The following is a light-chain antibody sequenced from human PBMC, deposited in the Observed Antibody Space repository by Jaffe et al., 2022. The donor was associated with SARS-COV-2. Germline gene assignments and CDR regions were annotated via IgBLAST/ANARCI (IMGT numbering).Light chain of an antibody. CDR1: QDIRND. CDR2: AAS. J-gene: IGKJ2*01. V-gene: IGKV1-17*01. Sequence: DIQMTQSPSSLSASVGDRVTITCRASQDIRNDLVWYQQKPGKAPKRLIYAASSLQSGVPSRFSGSGSGTEFTLTVSSLQPEDFATYYCLQHNSYFTFGQGTKLEIK. CDR3: LQHNSYFT.